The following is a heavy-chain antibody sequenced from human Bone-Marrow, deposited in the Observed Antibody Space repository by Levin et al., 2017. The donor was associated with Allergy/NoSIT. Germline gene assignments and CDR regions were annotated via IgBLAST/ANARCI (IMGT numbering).Heavy chain of an antibody. Sequence: AGGSLRLSCAASGFTFSDYYMSWIRQAPGKGLEWISSISSSTGYTNYADSVKGRFTISRDNAKNSLYLQINSLRAEDTAVYYCARDSGNLLDYWGQGTLVTVSS. D-gene: IGHD3-10*01. CDR2: ISSSTGYT. J-gene: IGHJ4*02. CDR3: ARDSGNLLDY. V-gene: IGHV3-11*05. CDR1: GFTFSDYY.